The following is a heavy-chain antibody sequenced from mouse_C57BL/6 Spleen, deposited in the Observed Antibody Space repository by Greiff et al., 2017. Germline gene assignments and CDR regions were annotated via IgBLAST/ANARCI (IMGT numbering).Heavy chain of an antibody. Sequence: EVQLQESGPGLVKPSQSLSLTCSVTGYSITSGYYWNWIRQFPGNKLEWMGYISYDGSNNYNPSLKNRISITRDTSKNQFFLKLNSVTTEDTATXYCARGGGTGAMDYWGQGTSVTVSS. J-gene: IGHJ4*01. V-gene: IGHV3-6*01. CDR1: GYSITSGYY. CDR2: ISYDGSN. D-gene: IGHD3-3*01. CDR3: ARGGGTGAMDY.